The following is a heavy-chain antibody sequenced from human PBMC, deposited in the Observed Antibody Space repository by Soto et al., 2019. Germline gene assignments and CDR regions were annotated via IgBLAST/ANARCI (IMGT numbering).Heavy chain of an antibody. CDR1: GFTFSSYG. CDR2: ISYDGSNK. J-gene: IGHJ4*02. V-gene: IGHV3-30*18. Sequence: GGSLRLSCAASGFTFSSYGMHWVRQAPGKGLEWVAVISYDGSNKYYADSVKGRFTISRDNSKNTLYLQMNSLRAEDTTVYYCAKDSDMTPGPEASGLFDYWGQGTLVTVSS. D-gene: IGHD6-25*01. CDR3: AKDSDMTPGPEASGLFDY.